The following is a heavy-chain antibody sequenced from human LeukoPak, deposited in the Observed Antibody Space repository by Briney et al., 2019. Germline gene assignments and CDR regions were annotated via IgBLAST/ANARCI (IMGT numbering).Heavy chain of an antibody. D-gene: IGHD3-22*01. CDR3: AGDFRASDYDRYAFDI. V-gene: IGHV3-20*04. J-gene: IGHJ3*02. CDR1: GFTFDDYG. Sequence: PGGSLRLSCAASGFTFDDYGLSWVRQAPGKGLEWVSGINWNGGSTGYADSVKGRFTISRDNAKKSLYLQMNSLRAEDTAVYYCAGDFRASDYDRYAFDIWGQGTQVTVSS. CDR2: INWNGGST.